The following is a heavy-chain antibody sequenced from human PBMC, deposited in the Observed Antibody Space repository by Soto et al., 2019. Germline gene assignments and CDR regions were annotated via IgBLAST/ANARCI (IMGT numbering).Heavy chain of an antibody. CDR2: ISYDGSNK. CDR3: AKDHGYGDYSAAFDI. J-gene: IGHJ3*02. D-gene: IGHD4-17*01. Sequence: GGSLRLSCAASGFTFSSYGMHWVRQAPGKGLEWVAVISYDGSNKYYADSVKGRFTISRDNSKNTLYLQMNSLRAEDTAVYYCAKDHGYGDYSAAFDIWGQGTMVTVSS. CDR1: GFTFSSYG. V-gene: IGHV3-30*18.